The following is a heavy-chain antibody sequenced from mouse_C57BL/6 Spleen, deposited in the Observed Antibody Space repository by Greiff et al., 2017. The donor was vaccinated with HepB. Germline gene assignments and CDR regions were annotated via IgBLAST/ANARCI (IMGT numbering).Heavy chain of an antibody. J-gene: IGHJ2*01. D-gene: IGHD4-1*01. CDR1: GYTFTDYE. CDR2: IDPETGGT. V-gene: IGHV1-15*01. Sequence: VQLQQSGAELVRPGASVTLSCKASGYTFTDYEMHWVKQTPVHGLEWIGAIDPETGGTAYNQKFKGKAILTADKSSSTAYMELRSLTSEDSAVYYCTTNWDGNYFDYWGQGTTLTVSS. CDR3: TTNWDGNYFDY.